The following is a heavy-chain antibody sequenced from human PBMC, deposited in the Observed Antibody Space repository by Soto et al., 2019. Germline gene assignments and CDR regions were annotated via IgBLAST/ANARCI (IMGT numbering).Heavy chain of an antibody. CDR1: GFTFSNYP. CDR3: AKQNLAVAIDY. Sequence: LESGGGLVKPGGSLRLSCAASGFTFSNYPMSWVRQAPGKGLEWVSGISGSGGTTYYADSVRGRFTISRDNSGNTLFLQMHILTAEDTAVYSCAKQNLAVAIDYFGQGSLVTVSS. J-gene: IGHJ4*02. V-gene: IGHV3-23*01. D-gene: IGHD2-21*01. CDR2: ISGSGGTT.